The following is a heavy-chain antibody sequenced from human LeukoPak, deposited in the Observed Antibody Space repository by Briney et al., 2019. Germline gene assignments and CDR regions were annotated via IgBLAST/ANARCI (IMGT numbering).Heavy chain of an antibody. V-gene: IGHV3-23*01. D-gene: IGHD2-2*01. CDR1: GFTYSNYA. CDR2: ISIAGGNT. Sequence: GGSLRLSCAASGFTYSNYAMSWVRQAPGKGLEWVSSISIAGGNTYYADSVKGRFTISRDNSKNTLYLQMNTLRAEDTAVYYCAKEGGSSHINYLDFWGQGTLVTVSS. CDR3: AKEGGSSHINYLDF. J-gene: IGHJ4*02.